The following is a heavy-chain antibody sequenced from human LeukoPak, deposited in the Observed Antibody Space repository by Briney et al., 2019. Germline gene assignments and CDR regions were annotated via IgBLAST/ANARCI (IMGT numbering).Heavy chain of an antibody. CDR3: ARESKLVGASPGAFDI. V-gene: IGHV3-23*01. J-gene: IGHJ3*02. D-gene: IGHD1-26*01. CDR2: ISGSDGNT. CDR1: GFIFSSYA. Sequence: GGSLRLSCAASGFIFSSYAMSWVRQAPGKGLEWVSTISGSDGNTFYAESVKGRFTISRDNSKNTLYLQMNSLRAEDTAVYYCARESKLVGASPGAFDIWGQGTMVTVSS.